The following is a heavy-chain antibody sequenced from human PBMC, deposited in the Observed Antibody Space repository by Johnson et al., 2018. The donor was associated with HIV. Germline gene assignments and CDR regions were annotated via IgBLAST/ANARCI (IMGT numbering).Heavy chain of an antibody. D-gene: IGHD5-24*01. CDR2: ISYDGSNK. Sequence: QVQLVESGGGVVQPGRSLRLSCSASGFTFSSYAMHWVRQAPGKGLEWVAVISYDGSNKYYADSVKGRFTISRDNSKNTQYLQMNSLRAEDTAVYYCAREGGDGYSPSAFDIWGRGTMVTVSS. V-gene: IGHV3-30*04. CDR3: AREGGDGYSPSAFDI. J-gene: IGHJ3*02. CDR1: GFTFSSYA.